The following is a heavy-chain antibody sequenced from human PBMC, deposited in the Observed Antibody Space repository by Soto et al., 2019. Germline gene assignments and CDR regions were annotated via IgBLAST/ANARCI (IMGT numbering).Heavy chain of an antibody. J-gene: IGHJ5*02. V-gene: IGHV3-23*01. CDR3: AKTPRGIWFDP. D-gene: IGHD3-16*01. CDR2: ISGSGGST. Sequence: GESLKISCAASGFTFSSYAMSWVRQAPGKGLEWVSAISGSGGSTYYADSVKGRFTISRDNSKNTLYLQMNSLRAEDTAVYYCAKTPRGIWFDPWGQGTLVTVSS. CDR1: GFTFSSYA.